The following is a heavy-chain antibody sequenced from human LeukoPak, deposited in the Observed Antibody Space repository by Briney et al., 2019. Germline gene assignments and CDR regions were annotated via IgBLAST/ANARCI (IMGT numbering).Heavy chain of an antibody. V-gene: IGHV1-2*02. CDR2: INPNSGGT. CDR3: ARGRRLRWYLFDY. D-gene: IGHD4-23*01. CDR1: GYTFTGYY. Sequence: ASVKVSCKASGYTFTGYYMHWVRQAPGQGLEWMGWINPNSGGTNYAQKFQGKVTMTRDTSISTAYMELSRLRSDDTAVYYCARGRRLRWYLFDYWGQGTLVTVSS. J-gene: IGHJ4*02.